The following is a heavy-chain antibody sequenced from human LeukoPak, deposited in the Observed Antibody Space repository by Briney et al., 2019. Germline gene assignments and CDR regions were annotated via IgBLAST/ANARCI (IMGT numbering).Heavy chain of an antibody. J-gene: IGHJ5*02. CDR1: GFTFSSYS. CDR2: ISSASNTI. CDR3: ARVGWFGDYNWFDP. Sequence: GSLRLSCAASGFTFSSYSMNWVRQAPGKGLEWISYISSASNTIYYADSVKGRFTISRDNAKNSVYLQMNSLRAEDTAMYYCARVGWFGDYNWFDPWGLGTLVTVSS. D-gene: IGHD3-10*01. V-gene: IGHV3-48*01.